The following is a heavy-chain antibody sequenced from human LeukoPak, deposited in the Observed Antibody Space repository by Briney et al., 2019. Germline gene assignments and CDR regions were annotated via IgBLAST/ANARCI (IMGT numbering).Heavy chain of an antibody. J-gene: IGHJ5*02. D-gene: IGHD2-15*01. CDR1: GFTFSSYW. CDR2: IKQDGSEI. CDR3: ARVRVAATINWFDP. Sequence: PGGSLRLSCAASGFTFSSYWMSWVRQAPGKGLEWVANIKQDGSEIYYVDSVKGRFTISRDNAKNSLYLQMNSLRAEDTAVYYCARVRVAATINWFDPWGQGTLVTVSS. V-gene: IGHV3-7*01.